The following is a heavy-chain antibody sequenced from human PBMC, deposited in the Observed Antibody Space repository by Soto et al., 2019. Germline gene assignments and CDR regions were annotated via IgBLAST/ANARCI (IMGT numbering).Heavy chain of an antibody. Sequence: RSLRLSCAASGFTLSSYSMNWVRQAPGKGLEWVSSISSSSSYIYYADSVKGRFTISRDNAKNSLYLQMNSRRAEDTAVYYCAREPITSNYDFWSGSYYYGMDVWGQGTTVTVSS. D-gene: IGHD3-3*01. CDR2: ISSSSSYI. CDR3: AREPITSNYDFWSGSYYYGMDV. CDR1: GFTLSSYS. J-gene: IGHJ6*02. V-gene: IGHV3-21*01.